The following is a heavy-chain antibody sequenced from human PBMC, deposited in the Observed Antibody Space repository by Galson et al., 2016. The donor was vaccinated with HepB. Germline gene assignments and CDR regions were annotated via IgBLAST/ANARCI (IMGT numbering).Heavy chain of an antibody. D-gene: IGHD5-24*01. J-gene: IGHJ4*02. Sequence: SLRLSCAASGFTVSSNYMSWVRQAPGKGLEWVSVFYSGGTTYYADSVKGRFTISRDDSKNTLYLQMNSLRAENTAVYFCARVGGDGYNSVFDYWGQGTLVTVSS. CDR3: ARVGGDGYNSVFDY. V-gene: IGHV3-53*01. CDR1: GFTVSSNY. CDR2: FYSGGTT.